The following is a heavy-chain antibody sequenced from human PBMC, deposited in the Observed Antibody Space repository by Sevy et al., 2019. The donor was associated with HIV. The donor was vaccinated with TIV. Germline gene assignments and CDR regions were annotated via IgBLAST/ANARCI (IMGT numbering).Heavy chain of an antibody. CDR2: ISGSDNTV. D-gene: IGHD3-16*01. J-gene: IGHJ6*02. V-gene: IGHV3-11*01. CDR1: GFIFSDYY. CDR3: ARDHVKDGDLGDYYHHPMDV. Sequence: GGSLRLSCAASGFIFSDYYMTWIRQAPGKGLEWISYISGSDNTVYYADSVQGRFTISRDNAKNSLFLQMNSLRAEDTAVYFCARDHVKDGDLGDYYHHPMDVWGQGTTVTVSS.